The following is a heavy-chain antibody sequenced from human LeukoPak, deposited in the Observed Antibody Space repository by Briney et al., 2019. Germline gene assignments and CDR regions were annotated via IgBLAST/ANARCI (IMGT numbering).Heavy chain of an antibody. Sequence: GGPWRPPCAASGFTFVVYAITWVRQAPGKGRGWASGISWNSGSIGYADSVKGRFTISRDNAKNSLYLQMNSLRAEDTALYYCAKDIGISIAAAGRAFDYWGQGTLVTVSS. V-gene: IGHV3-9*01. J-gene: IGHJ4*02. CDR1: GFTFVVYA. CDR2: ISWNSGSI. CDR3: AKDIGISIAAAGRAFDY. D-gene: IGHD6-13*01.